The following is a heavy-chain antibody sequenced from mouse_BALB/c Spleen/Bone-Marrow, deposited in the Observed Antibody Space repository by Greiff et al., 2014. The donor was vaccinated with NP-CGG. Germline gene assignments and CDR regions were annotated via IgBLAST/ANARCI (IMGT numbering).Heavy chain of an antibody. Sequence: QVQLKESGPELVKPGASVKISCKVSGYAFSTSWMNWVKQRPGQGLEWIGRIHPGDGNTNYNGNFKGEASLTADKSSSIAYMQLSSLTSVDSAVYFCASYGDKLTYWYFDVWGAGTTVTVSS. V-gene: IGHV1-82*01. CDR3: ASYGDKLTYWYFDV. CDR2: IHPGDGNT. D-gene: IGHD2-13*01. CDR1: GYAFSTSW. J-gene: IGHJ1*01.